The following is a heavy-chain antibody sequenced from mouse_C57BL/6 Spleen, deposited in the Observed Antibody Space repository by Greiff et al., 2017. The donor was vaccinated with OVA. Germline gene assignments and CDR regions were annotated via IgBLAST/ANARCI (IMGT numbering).Heavy chain of an antibody. CDR1: GYTFTSYW. Sequence: VQLQQPGAELVRPGTSVKLSCKASGYTFTSYWMHWVKQRPGQGLEWIGVIDPSDSYTNYNQKFKGKATLTVDTSSSTAYMQLSSLTSEDSAVYYCARYYYSNPYYFDYWGQGTTLTVSS. CDR2: IDPSDSYT. J-gene: IGHJ2*01. D-gene: IGHD2-5*01. CDR3: ARYYYSNPYYFDY. V-gene: IGHV1-59*01.